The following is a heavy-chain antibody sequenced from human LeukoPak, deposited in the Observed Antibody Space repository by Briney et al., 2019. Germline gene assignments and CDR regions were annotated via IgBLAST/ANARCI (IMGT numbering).Heavy chain of an antibody. CDR1: GFTFSSSG. CDR3: AKAPDSTGYYFQDY. CDR2: MSYDGSNK. J-gene: IGHJ4*02. V-gene: IGHV3-30*18. D-gene: IGHD3-22*01. Sequence: GGSLRLSCAASGFTFSSSGMHWVRQAPAKGLEWVAGMSYDGSNKYYADSVKDRFTISRDNSKNTLYLQMNSPRAEDTAVYYCAKAPDSTGYYFQDYWGQGTLVTVSS.